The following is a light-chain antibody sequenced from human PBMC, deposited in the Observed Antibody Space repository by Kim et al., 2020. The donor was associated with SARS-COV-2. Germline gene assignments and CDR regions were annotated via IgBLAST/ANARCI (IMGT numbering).Light chain of an antibody. V-gene: IGLV3-1*01. Sequence: SYELTQPPSVSVSPGQTASITCSGDKLGDKYACWYQQKPGQSPVLVIYQDSKRPSGIPERFSGSNSGNTATLTISGTQAMDEADYYCQAWDSSNCRVFGGGTQLTVL. CDR1: KLGDKY. CDR2: QDS. J-gene: IGLJ3*02. CDR3: QAWDSSNCRV.